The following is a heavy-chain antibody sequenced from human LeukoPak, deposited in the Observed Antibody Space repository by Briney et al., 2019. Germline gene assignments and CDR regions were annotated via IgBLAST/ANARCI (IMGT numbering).Heavy chain of an antibody. Sequence: GGSLRLSCAASGFTFSSYAMSWVRQAPGKGLEWVSAISGSGGSTYYADSVKGRFTISRDNSKNTLYLQMNSLRAEDTAVYYCAKEDYDYVWGSYRSTPTFDYWGQGTQVTVSS. D-gene: IGHD3-16*02. V-gene: IGHV3-23*01. CDR2: ISGSGGST. J-gene: IGHJ4*02. CDR3: AKEDYDYVWGSYRSTPTFDY. CDR1: GFTFSSYA.